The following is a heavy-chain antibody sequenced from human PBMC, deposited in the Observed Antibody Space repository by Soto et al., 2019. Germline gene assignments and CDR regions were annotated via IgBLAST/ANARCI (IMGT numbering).Heavy chain of an antibody. V-gene: IGHV4-59*01. CDR1: GGSISSFY. J-gene: IGHJ4*02. Sequence: PSETMSLPCTVSGGSISSFYCSWILQHPGKGLGWIGYIYYSWSTNYNPSLKSRVTISVDTSKNQFSLKLSSVTAADTAVYYCARGMATVTTLDYWGQGTLVTVSS. CDR3: ARGMATVTTLDY. CDR2: IYYSWST. D-gene: IGHD4-17*01.